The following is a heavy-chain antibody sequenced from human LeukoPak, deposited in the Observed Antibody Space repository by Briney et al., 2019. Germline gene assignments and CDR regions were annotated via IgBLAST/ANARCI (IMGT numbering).Heavy chain of an antibody. CDR3: ARGAGFKSGRTIHFFGMDV. V-gene: IGHV1-69*13. J-gene: IGHJ6*02. Sequence: ASVKVSCKASGGTFSNDGISWVRQAPGQGLEWMGGIIPISTTPKYAQKFQGRVTISADESTSTAYMELSSLRAEDTALYYCARGAGFKSGRTIHFFGMDVWGQGTTVTVSS. D-gene: IGHD2-21*01. CDR1: GGTFSNDG. CDR2: IIPISTTP.